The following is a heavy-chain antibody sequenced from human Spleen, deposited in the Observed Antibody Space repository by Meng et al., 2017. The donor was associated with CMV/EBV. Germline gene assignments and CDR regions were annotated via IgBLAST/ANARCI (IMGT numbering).Heavy chain of an antibody. V-gene: IGHV3-30*02. CDR2: IRYDGSDK. CDR3: AKPEAVGC. D-gene: IGHD6-19*01. J-gene: IGHJ4*02. CDR1: GFTFSNYG. Sequence: GESLKISCAASGFTFSNYGMHWVRQAPGKGLEWVAFIRYDGSDKNYADSVKGRFTIPRDNSKNTLYLQTNSLKTEDTAVYYCAKPEAVGCWGQGTLVTVSS.